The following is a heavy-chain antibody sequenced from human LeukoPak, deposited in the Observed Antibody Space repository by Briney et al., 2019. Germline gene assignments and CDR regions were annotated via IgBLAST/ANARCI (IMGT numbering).Heavy chain of an antibody. CDR1: GFTFSSYA. J-gene: IGHJ4*02. CDR2: ISGSGGST. Sequence: GSLGLSCAASGFTFSSYALGWVRQGSGEGLEWVSGISGSGGSTYYADSVKGRFTIFRDNSKNTLYLQMNSLRAEDTAVYHCANGWSPDYWGRGTLVTVSS. D-gene: IGHD2-15*01. CDR3: ANGWSPDY. V-gene: IGHV3-23*01.